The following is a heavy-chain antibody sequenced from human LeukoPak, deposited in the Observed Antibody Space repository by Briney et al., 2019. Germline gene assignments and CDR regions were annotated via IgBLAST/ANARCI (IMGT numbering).Heavy chain of an antibody. V-gene: IGHV3-23*01. D-gene: IGHD3-22*01. J-gene: IGHJ4*02. CDR1: GFSFASYA. CDR2: ISGAGGST. CDR3: AKRPSSAWNY. Sequence: GGSLRLSCAASGFSFASYAMYWVRQAPGKGLEWVSTISGAGGSTNYADSVKGGFTISRDNSENTLYLQMNSLRVEDTAVYYCAKRPSSAWNYWGQGTLVTVSS.